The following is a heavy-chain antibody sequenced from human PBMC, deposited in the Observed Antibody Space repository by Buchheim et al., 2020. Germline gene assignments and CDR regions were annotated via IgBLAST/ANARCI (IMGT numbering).Heavy chain of an antibody. D-gene: IGHD3-22*01. CDR3: ASYSHVPYYYDSSGYLFDY. CDR1: GGSISSSNW. CDR2: IYHSGST. V-gene: IGHV4-4*02. J-gene: IGHJ4*02. Sequence: QVQLQESGPGLVKPSGTLSLTCAVSGGSISSSNWWSWVRQPPGKGLEWIGEIYHSGSTNYNPSLKSRVTISGDKSKNQFSLKLSSVAAADTAVYYCASYSHVPYYYDSSGYLFDYWGQGTL.